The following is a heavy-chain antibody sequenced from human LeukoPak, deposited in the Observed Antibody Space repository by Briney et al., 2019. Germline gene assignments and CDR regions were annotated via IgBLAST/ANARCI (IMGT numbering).Heavy chain of an antibody. J-gene: IGHJ3*02. Sequence: PGRSLRLSCAASGFTFSSYGMHWVRQAPGKGLEWAAVIWFDGSNKYYADSVKGRFTISRDNSKSTLYLQLNSLRAEDTAVYYCARGGGDDAFDIWGQGTMVTVSS. CDR3: ARGGGDDAFDI. V-gene: IGHV3-33*08. CDR2: IWFDGSNK. CDR1: GFTFSSYG. D-gene: IGHD3-10*01.